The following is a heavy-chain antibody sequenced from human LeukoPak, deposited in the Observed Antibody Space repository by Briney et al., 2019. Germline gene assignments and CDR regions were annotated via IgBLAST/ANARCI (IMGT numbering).Heavy chain of an antibody. V-gene: IGHV1-69*13. CDR2: IIPIFGTA. Sequence: SVKVSCKASGGTFSSYAISWVRQAPGQGLEWMGGIIPIFGTANYAQKLQGRVTITADESTSTAYMELSSLRSEDTAVYYCARGRTTFGVVTIPDAFDIWGQGTMVTVSS. CDR1: GGTFSSYA. J-gene: IGHJ3*02. CDR3: ARGRTTFGVVTIPDAFDI. D-gene: IGHD3-3*01.